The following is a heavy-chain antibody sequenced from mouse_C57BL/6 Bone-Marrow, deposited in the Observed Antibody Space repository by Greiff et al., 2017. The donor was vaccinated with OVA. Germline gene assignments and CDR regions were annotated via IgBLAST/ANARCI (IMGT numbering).Heavy chain of an antibody. V-gene: IGHV10-1*01. J-gene: IGHJ3*01. CDR3: VRGAAAWFAY. CDR2: IRSKSNNYAT. CDR1: GFSFNTYA. Sequence: EVKLVESGGGLVQPKGSLKLSCAASGFSFNTYAMNWVRQAPGKGLEWVARIRSKSNNYATYYADSVKDRFTISRDDSESMLYLQMNNLKTEDTAMYYCVRGAAAWFAYWGQGTLVTVSA. D-gene: IGHD3-3*01.